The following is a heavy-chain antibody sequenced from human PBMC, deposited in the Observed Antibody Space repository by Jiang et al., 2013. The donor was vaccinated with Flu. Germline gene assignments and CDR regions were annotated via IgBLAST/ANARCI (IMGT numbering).Heavy chain of an antibody. J-gene: IGHJ4*02. CDR1: GGSLSGYY. V-gene: IGHV4-59*01. CDR3: ARARAGYHRAFDF. CDR2: VYYGST. D-gene: IGHD5-12*01. Sequence: VQLVESGPGLVKPSETLSLTCTVSGGSLSGYYWNWLRQSPEKGLEWVGYVYYGSTHYNPSLKSRVSMSLDMSQNHFSLKMNFVTAADTAVYYCARARAGYHRAFDFWGQGILVTVSS.